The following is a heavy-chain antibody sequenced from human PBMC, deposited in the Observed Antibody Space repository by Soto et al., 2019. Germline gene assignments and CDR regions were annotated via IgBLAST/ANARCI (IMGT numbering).Heavy chain of an antibody. Sequence: TSETLSLTCTVSGGSISSYYWSWIRQPAGKGLEWIGRIYTSGSTNYNPSLKSRVTMSVDTSKNQFSLKLSSVTAADTAVYYCAREVENYSGYETYNWFDPWGQGTLVTVSS. CDR3: AREVENYSGYETYNWFDP. V-gene: IGHV4-4*07. CDR2: IYTSGST. J-gene: IGHJ5*02. D-gene: IGHD5-12*01. CDR1: GGSISSYY.